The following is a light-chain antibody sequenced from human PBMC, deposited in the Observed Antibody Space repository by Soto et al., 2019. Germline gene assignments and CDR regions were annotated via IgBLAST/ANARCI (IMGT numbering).Light chain of an antibody. CDR2: DAS. J-gene: IGKJ2*01. CDR1: QSVSSY. CDR3: QQYNSYYT. Sequence: TQSPATLSLSPGERATLSCRASQSVSSYLAWYQQKPGKAPKLLIYDASSLESGVPSRFSGRGSGTEFTLTIGSLQPDDFATYYCQQYNSYYTFGQGTKLEIK. V-gene: IGKV1-5*01.